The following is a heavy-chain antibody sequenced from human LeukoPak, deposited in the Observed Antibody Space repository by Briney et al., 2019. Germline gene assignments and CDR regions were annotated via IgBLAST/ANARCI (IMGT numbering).Heavy chain of an antibody. CDR2: INWHGGST. Sequence: GGSLRLSCAASGFTFDDYGMSWVRQAPGKGLEGVAGINWHGGSTGYADSVKGRFTISRDNAKNSLYLQMNSLRAEDTAVYYCAGGKLVTYYYYYMDVWGKGTTVTVSS. V-gene: IGHV3-20*04. D-gene: IGHD3-16*01. J-gene: IGHJ6*03. CDR1: GFTFDDYG. CDR3: AGGKLVTYYYYYMDV.